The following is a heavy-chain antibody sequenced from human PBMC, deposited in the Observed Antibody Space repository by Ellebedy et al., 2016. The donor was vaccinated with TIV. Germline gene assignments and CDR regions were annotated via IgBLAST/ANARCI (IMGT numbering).Heavy chain of an antibody. CDR1: GTSFGGYY. Sequence: MPSEPLSLTCAVSGTSFGGYYWTWVRQPPAKWPAWIGEINHSGSTNYSPSLKSRVTISADTSKNQFSLILTSVTAADTAVYYCATTEGWWGQGTLVTVSS. CDR2: INHSGST. V-gene: IGHV4-34*01. D-gene: IGHD6-19*01. CDR3: ATTEGW. J-gene: IGHJ4*02.